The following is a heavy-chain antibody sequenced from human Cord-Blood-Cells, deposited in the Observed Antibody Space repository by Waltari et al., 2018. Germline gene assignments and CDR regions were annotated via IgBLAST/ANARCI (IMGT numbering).Heavy chain of an antibody. CDR1: GGSISSSSYS. CDR3: ARLTSSPFGVDIDY. Sequence: QLQLQESGQGLVKPSETLSLTCTVSGGSISSSSYSWGWIRQPPGKGLEGIGSIYYSGSTYYNPSLKSRVTISVDTSKNQFSLKLSSVTAADTAVYYCARLTSSPFGVDIDYWGQGTLVTVSS. J-gene: IGHJ4*02. D-gene: IGHD3-3*01. V-gene: IGHV4-39*01. CDR2: IYYSGST.